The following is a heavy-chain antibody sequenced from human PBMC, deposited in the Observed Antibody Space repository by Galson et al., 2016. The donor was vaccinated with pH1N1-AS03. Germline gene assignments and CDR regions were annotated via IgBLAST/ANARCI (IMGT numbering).Heavy chain of an antibody. D-gene: IGHD4/OR15-4a*01. CDR3: ARVSAGLTGYYYARDV. J-gene: IGHJ6*02. CDR2: INPSDGNT. V-gene: IGHV1-46*01. Sequence: SVKVSCKASGYTFTSYYIHWVRQAPGQGREWMGIINPSDGNTNYAQRFQGRVTMTRDTSTSTVYMELSSLKSDDTAVYYCARVSAGLTGYYYARDVWVQGTTVTVSS. CDR1: GYTFTSYY.